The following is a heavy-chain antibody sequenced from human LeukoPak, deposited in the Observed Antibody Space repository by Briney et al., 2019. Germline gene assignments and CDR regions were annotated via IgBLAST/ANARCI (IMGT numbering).Heavy chain of an antibody. V-gene: IGHV4-59*01. CDR1: GGSISSYY. D-gene: IGHD5-18*01. Sequence: ETLSLTCTVSGGSISSYYWSWIRQPPGKGLEWIGYIYYSGSTNYNPSLKSRVTISVDTSKNQFSLKLSSVTAADTAVYYCARGSLAAMVAYWGQGTLVTVSS. CDR2: IYYSGST. CDR3: ARGSLAAMVAY. J-gene: IGHJ4*02.